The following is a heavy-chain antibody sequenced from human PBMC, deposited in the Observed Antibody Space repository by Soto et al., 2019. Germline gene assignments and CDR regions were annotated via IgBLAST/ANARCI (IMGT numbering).Heavy chain of an antibody. V-gene: IGHV3-48*01. CDR1: GFTFSSYS. D-gene: IGHD3-3*01. Sequence: GGSLRLSCAASGFTFSSYSMNWVRQAPGKGLEWVSYISSSSSTIYYADSVKGRFTISRDNAKNSLYLQMNSLRAEDTAVYYCARERYDFWGGNYMDVWGKGTTVTVSS. J-gene: IGHJ6*03. CDR3: ARERYDFWGGNYMDV. CDR2: ISSSSSTI.